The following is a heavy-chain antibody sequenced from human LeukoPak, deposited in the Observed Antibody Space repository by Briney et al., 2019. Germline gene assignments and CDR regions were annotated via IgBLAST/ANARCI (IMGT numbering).Heavy chain of an antibody. V-gene: IGHV1-69*05. CDR1: GGTFSSYA. CDR2: IIPIFGTA. D-gene: IGHD2-15*01. Sequence: SVKVSCKASGGTFSSYAISWVRQAPGQGLEWMGGIIPIFGTANYAQKFQGRVTITTDESTSTAYMELSSLRSEDTAVYYCAICYPGANYWFDPWGQGTLVTASS. CDR3: AICYPGANYWFDP. J-gene: IGHJ5*02.